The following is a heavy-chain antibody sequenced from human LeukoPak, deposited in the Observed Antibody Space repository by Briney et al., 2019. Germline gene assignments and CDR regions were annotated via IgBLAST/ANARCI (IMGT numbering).Heavy chain of an antibody. CDR2: IYYSGST. D-gene: IGHD4-11*01. Sequence: SETLSRNCTVSGGSISSSSYYWGWIRQPPGKGLEWIGSIYYSGSTYYNPSLKSRVTISVDTSKNQFSLKLSSVTAADTAVYYCAREYSKNNWFDPWGQGTLVTVSS. J-gene: IGHJ5*02. CDR3: AREYSKNNWFDP. CDR1: GGSISSSSYY. V-gene: IGHV4-39*01.